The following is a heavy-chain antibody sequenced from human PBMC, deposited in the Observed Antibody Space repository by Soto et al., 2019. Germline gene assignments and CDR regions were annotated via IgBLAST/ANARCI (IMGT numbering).Heavy chain of an antibody. CDR3: ASPYYDYIWGRRHFDY. CDR1: GRSFSVYS. J-gene: IGHJ4*02. CDR2: INHSGST. Sequence: SETLLLICALYGRSFSVYSWTSARRPAGKGLEWFGEINHSGSTNYTPSLKSRVTISVDTSKNQFSLKLSSVTAADTAVYYCASPYYDYIWGRRHFDYWGQGTLVTVSS. V-gene: IGHV4-34*01. D-gene: IGHD3-16*01.